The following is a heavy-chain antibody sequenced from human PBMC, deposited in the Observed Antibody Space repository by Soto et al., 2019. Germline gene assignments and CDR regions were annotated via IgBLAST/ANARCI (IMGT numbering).Heavy chain of an antibody. CDR1: GFTFSSYA. CDR3: ARRPYYDFWCGYSDSPSGQREPYYFFDGMGV. V-gene: IGHV3-30-3*01. D-gene: IGHD3-3*01. CDR2: ISYDGSNK. J-gene: IGHJ6*04. Sequence: GGSLRLSCAASGFTFSSYAMHWVRQAPGKGLEWVAVISYDGSNKYYADSVKGRFTISRDNSKNTLYLQMNSLRAEDPAVYYCARRPYYDFWCGYSDSPSGQREPYYFFDGMGVWGKGATVTVCS.